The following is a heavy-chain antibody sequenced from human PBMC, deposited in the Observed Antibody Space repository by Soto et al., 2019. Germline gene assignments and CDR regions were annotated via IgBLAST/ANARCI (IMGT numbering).Heavy chain of an antibody. CDR2: ILNDGSNR. J-gene: IGHJ6*02. CDR1: EFTFSNYG. CDR3: ARDDEYSGNGMDV. D-gene: IGHD3-10*01. Sequence: QVQLVESGGGVVQPGRSLRLSCAAFEFTFSNYGAQWVRQAPGKGLEWVAVILNDGSNRYHADSVKDRFTISRDNSKNTLYLQMYSLRAEDTAVYYCARDDEYSGNGMDVWGQGTTVTVS. V-gene: IGHV3-33*01.